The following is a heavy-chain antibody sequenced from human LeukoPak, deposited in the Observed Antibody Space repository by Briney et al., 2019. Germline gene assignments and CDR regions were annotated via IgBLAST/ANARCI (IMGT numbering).Heavy chain of an antibody. J-gene: IGHJ4*02. D-gene: IGHD1-1*01. CDR3: ARHRRSAYWNPVTTAFDY. CDR2: IYHSGST. Sequence: PSETLSLTCAVSGYSISSGYYWGWIRQPPGKGPEWIGSIYHSGSTYYNPSLKSRVTISVDTSKNQFSLKLSSVTAADTAVYYCARHRRSAYWNPVTTAFDYWGQGTLVTVSS. V-gene: IGHV4-38-2*01. CDR1: GYSISSGYY.